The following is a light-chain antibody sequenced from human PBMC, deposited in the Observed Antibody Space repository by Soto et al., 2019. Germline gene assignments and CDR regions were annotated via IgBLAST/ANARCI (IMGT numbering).Light chain of an antibody. V-gene: IGKV3-15*01. CDR3: QQYNNWPRYT. CDR1: QSVSSN. CDR2: GAS. Sequence: EVVMTQSPATLSVSPGERATLSCRASQSVSSNLAWYQQRPGQAPRLLIYGASTRATGIPARFSGSASGTEFTLTMSGLRSEDFAVYYWQQYNNWPRYTFGQGTKLEIK. J-gene: IGKJ2*01.